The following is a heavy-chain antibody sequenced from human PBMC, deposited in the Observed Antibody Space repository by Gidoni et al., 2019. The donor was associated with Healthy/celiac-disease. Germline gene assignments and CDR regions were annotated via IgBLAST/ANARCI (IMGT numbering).Heavy chain of an antibody. CDR3: ASSFGGGVTMAAYYGMDV. CDR2: INPNSCGT. V-gene: IGHV1-2*04. D-gene: IGHD3-10*01. J-gene: IGHJ6*02. CDR1: GYPFTGDY. Sequence: QVQLVQSGAEVKKPGASVKVSCKASGYPFTGDYMHWVRQAPGQVLEWMGWINPNSCGTNYAQKFQGWVTITRDTSIITAYMELSRLRSDDTAVYYCASSFGGGVTMAAYYGMDVWGQGTTVTVSS.